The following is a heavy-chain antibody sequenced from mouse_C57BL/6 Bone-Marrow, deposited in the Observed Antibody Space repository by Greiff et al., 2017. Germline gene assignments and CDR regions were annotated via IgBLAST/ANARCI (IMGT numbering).Heavy chain of an antibody. CDR2: IDPSDSYT. D-gene: IGHD2-4*01. CDR1: GYTFTSYW. V-gene: IGHV1-50*01. J-gene: IGHJ2*01. CDR3: ARLGDYDDFDY. Sequence: QVQLQQPGAELVKPGASVKPSCKASGYTFTSYWMQWVKQRPGQGLEWIGEIDPSDSYTNYNQKFKGKATLTVDTSSSTAYMQLSSLTSEDSAVYYCARLGDYDDFDYWGQGTTLTVSS.